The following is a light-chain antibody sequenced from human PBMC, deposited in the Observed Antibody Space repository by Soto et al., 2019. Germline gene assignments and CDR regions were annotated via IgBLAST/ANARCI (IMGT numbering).Light chain of an antibody. V-gene: IGKV1-5*03. Sequence: DIQMTQSPSTLSGSVGDRVTITCRASQTISSWLAWYQQKPGKAPKLLIYKASTLKSGVPSRFSGSGSGTEFPLTISSLQPDDFATYYCKHYNSYSEAFGQGTKVDIK. CDR2: KAS. CDR3: KHYNSYSEA. J-gene: IGKJ1*01. CDR1: QTISSW.